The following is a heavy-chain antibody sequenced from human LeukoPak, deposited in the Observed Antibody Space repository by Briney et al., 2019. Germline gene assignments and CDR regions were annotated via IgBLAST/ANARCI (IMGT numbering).Heavy chain of an antibody. J-gene: IGHJ4*02. Sequence: GGSLRLSCVASGFTFSSYEMNWVRQAPGKGLEWVSYISSSGRTTYNADSVKGRFTISRDNARNSLYLQMNSLRAEDTAVYYCARDHWNDGEDYWGQGTLVTVSS. CDR1: GFTFSSYE. CDR2: ISSSGRTT. CDR3: ARDHWNDGEDY. D-gene: IGHD1-1*01. V-gene: IGHV3-48*03.